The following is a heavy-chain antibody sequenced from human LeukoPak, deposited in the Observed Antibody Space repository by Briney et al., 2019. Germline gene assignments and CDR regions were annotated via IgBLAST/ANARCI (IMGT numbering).Heavy chain of an antibody. D-gene: IGHD6-6*01. CDR2: ISSISSTI. J-gene: IGHJ4*02. Sequence: GGSLRLSCAASGFTFSSYSMNWVRQAPGKGLEWVSYISSISSTIYYADSVKGRFTISRDNAKNSLYLQMNSLRAEDTAVYYCARAPTYSSSPNLGDYFDYWGQGTLVTVSS. CDR3: ARAPTYSSSPNLGDYFDY. V-gene: IGHV3-48*01. CDR1: GFTFSSYS.